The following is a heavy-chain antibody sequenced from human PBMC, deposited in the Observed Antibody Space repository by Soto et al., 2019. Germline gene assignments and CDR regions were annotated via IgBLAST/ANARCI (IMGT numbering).Heavy chain of an antibody. J-gene: IGHJ6*02. V-gene: IGHV4-30-4*01. D-gene: IGHD2-2*01. CDR3: ARVARYCSSTSCSFYYYYGMDV. CDR1: GGSISSGDYY. CDR2: IYYSGST. Sequence: SETLSLTCTVSGGSISSGDYYWSWIRQPPGKGLEWIGYIYYSGSTYYNPSLKSRVTISVDTSKNQLSLKLSSVTAADTAVYYCARVARYCSSTSCSFYYYYGMDVWGQGTTVTVSS.